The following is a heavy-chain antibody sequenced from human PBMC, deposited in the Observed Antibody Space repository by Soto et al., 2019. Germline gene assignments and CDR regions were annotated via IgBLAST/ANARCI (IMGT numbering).Heavy chain of an antibody. V-gene: IGHV3-72*01. CDR1: GFTFSDHY. CDR2: IRNKVNTYTT. Sequence: EVQLVESGGGLVQPGGSLRLSCVASGFTFSDHYMDWVRQAPGKGLEWFGRIRNKVNTYTTEYAASVRGRFTISRDDSENSVYLQMNSLKTEDTAVYSCTRPSGDGYLDYWGQGALVTVSS. J-gene: IGHJ4*02. D-gene: IGHD1-26*01. CDR3: TRPSGDGYLDY.